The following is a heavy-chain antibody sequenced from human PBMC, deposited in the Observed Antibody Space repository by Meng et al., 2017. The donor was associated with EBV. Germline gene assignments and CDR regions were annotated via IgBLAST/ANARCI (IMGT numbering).Heavy chain of an antibody. V-gene: IGHV3-21*01. D-gene: IGHD3-3*01. CDR2: ISSSSYI. Sequence: EVKLVESGGGLFKPGGSLRLSCAASGFTFSSYSMNWVRQAPGKGLEWVSSISSSSYIYYADSVKGRFTISRDNAKNSLYLQMNSLRAEDTAVYYCARYYLEWALDYWGQGTLVTVSS. J-gene: IGHJ4*02. CDR3: ARYYLEWALDY. CDR1: GFTFSSYS.